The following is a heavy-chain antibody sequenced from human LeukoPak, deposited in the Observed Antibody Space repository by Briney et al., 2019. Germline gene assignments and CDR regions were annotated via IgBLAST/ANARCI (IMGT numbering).Heavy chain of an antibody. D-gene: IGHD2-2*01. CDR3: ARGYQDYYYYYGMDV. Sequence: GGSLRLSCAASGFTFSSYAMHWVRQAPGKGLEWVAVVSYDGSNKYYADSVKGRFTISRDNSKSTLYLQMNSLRAEDTAVYYCARGYQDYYYYYGMDVWGKGTTVTVSS. CDR1: GFTFSSYA. V-gene: IGHV3-30*04. J-gene: IGHJ6*04. CDR2: VSYDGSNK.